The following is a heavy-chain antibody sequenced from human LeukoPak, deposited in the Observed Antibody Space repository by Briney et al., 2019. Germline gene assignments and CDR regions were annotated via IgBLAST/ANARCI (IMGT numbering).Heavy chain of an antibody. CDR1: GFTFSSYA. D-gene: IGHD3-22*01. CDR3: AKRRRVISPFDY. J-gene: IGHJ4*02. CDR2: ISGSDTST. V-gene: IGHV3-23*01. Sequence: PGGSLRLSCAASGFTFSSYAMSWVRQAPGKGLKWVSGISGSDTSTYYADSVKGRFTISRDNSKNTLYLQLNGLRAEDTAVYYCAKRRRVISPFDYWGQGTLVTVSS.